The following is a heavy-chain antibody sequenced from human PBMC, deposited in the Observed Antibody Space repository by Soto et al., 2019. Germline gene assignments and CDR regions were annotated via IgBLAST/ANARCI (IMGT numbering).Heavy chain of an antibody. Sequence: SGPTLVNPTQTLTLTCTFSGFSLSTSGMCVSWIRQPPGKALEWLALIDWDDDKYYSTSLKTRLTISKDTSKNQVVLTMTNMDPVDTATYYCARIPYGDSQPYYYGMDVWGQGTTVTVSS. D-gene: IGHD4-17*01. CDR3: ARIPYGDSQPYYYGMDV. J-gene: IGHJ6*02. CDR1: GFSLSTSGMC. V-gene: IGHV2-70*01. CDR2: IDWDDDK.